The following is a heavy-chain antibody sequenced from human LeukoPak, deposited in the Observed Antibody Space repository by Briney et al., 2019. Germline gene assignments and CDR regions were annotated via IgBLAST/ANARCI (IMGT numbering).Heavy chain of an antibody. Sequence: KXLEXXTFIRFAGVIKYYAVSVKGRFTISRDDSENKLYLQTNSLRVEDTPAYYCAKDKGVVGGTWPYFDYWGQGTPVTVTS. CDR3: AKDKGVVGGTWPYFDY. J-gene: IGHJ4*02. CDR2: IRFAGVIK. V-gene: IGHV3-30*02. D-gene: IGHD2-15*01.